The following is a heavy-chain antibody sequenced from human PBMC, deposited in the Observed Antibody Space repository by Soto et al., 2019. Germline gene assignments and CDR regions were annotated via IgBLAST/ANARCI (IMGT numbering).Heavy chain of an antibody. CDR3: ARESLVDYENRVYDYGLDF. Sequence: QVDLVESGGGVVQPGRSLRLSCAASGFTLSTYTIHWVRQAPGKGLQWVALMSGGGRTKRYADSVKGRVTISRDNSKNTVFLQRNRLTPDHTAVYSGARESLVDYENRVYDYGLDFWGQGTTVIVSS. D-gene: IGHD4-17*01. CDR1: GFTLSTYT. J-gene: IGHJ6*02. CDR2: MSGGGRTK. V-gene: IGHV3-30*07.